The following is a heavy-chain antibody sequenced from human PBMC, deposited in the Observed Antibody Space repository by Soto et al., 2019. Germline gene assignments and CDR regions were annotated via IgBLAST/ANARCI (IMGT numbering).Heavy chain of an antibody. Sequence: ASVKVSCKASGGTFSSYAISWVRQAPGQGLEWMGWISAYNGNTNYAQKLQGRVTMTTDTSTSTAYMELRSLRSDDTAVYYCARAPYYDFWSGYRGPYYYYGMDVWGQGTTVTVSS. CDR1: GGTFSSYA. J-gene: IGHJ6*02. V-gene: IGHV1-18*01. CDR2: ISAYNGNT. CDR3: ARAPYYDFWSGYRGPYYYYGMDV. D-gene: IGHD3-3*01.